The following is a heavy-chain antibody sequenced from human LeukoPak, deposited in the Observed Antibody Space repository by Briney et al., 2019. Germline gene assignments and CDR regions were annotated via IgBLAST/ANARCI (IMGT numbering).Heavy chain of an antibody. CDR2: INHSGST. D-gene: IGHD1-14*01. V-gene: IGHV4-34*01. CDR3: ARKKPRWYFDL. Sequence: SETLSLTCAVYGESFSGYYWSWIRQPPGKGLEWIGEINHSGSTNYNPSLKSRVTISVDTSKNQFSLRLSSVTAADTAVYYCARKKPRWYFDLWGRGTLVTVSS. CDR1: GESFSGYY. J-gene: IGHJ2*01.